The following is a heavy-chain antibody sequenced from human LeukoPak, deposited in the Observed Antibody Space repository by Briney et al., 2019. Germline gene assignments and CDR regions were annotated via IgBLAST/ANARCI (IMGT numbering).Heavy chain of an antibody. J-gene: IGHJ5*02. CDR3: ARGPVAAAGTFWFDP. CDR2: ISAYNGNT. V-gene: IGHV1-18*01. D-gene: IGHD6-13*01. CDR1: GYIFTNHG. Sequence: ASVKVPCKTSGYIFTNHGISWVRQAPGQGLEWMAWISAYNGNTEYSQNFQGRVTMTRNTSISTAYMELSSLRSEDTAVYYCARGPVAAAGTFWFDPWGQGTLVTVSS.